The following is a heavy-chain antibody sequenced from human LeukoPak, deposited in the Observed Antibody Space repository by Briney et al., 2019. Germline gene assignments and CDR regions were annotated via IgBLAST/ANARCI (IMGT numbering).Heavy chain of an antibody. CDR2: MNPNSGNT. Sequence: ASVTVSCKASGYTFTSYDINWVRQATGQGLEWMGWMNPNSGNTGYAQKFQGRVTMTRNTSITTAYMELSSLRSEDTAVYYCARHSGWYDYYGMDVWGQGTTVTVSS. CDR3: ARHSGWYDYYGMDV. CDR1: GYTFTSYD. V-gene: IGHV1-8*01. J-gene: IGHJ6*02. D-gene: IGHD6-19*01.